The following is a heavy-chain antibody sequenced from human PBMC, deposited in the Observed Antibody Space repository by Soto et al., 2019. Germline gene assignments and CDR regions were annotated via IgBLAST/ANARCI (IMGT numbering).Heavy chain of an antibody. Sequence: QVQLVESGGGVVQPGRSLRLSCAASGFTFSSYAMHWVRQAPGKGLEWVAVISYDGTNKYYADSVKGRFTISRDNSKNPLYLHMNSLRADKTAMYYCPRDAYVDGSYGEYNWCDPWGRETMDTVSS. CDR1: GFTFSSYA. D-gene: IGHD3-16*01. CDR2: ISYDGTNK. V-gene: IGHV3-30-3*01. CDR3: PRDAYVDGSYGEYNWCDP. J-gene: IGHJ5*02.